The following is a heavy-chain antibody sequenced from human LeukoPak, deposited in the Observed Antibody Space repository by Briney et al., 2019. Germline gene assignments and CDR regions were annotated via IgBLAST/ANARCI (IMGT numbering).Heavy chain of an antibody. CDR3: AKDARTGVWNIGDSWFDP. Sequence: GGSLRLSCAASGFTFNKYAMTWVRQAPGEGLEWVSGLSDSGASTFYAESVRGRFTISRDNSKNMLYLHINSLRAEDTAVYYCAKDARTGVWNIGDSWFDPWGQGTLVTVSS. D-gene: IGHD2/OR15-2a*01. CDR2: LSDSGAST. CDR1: GFTFNKYA. J-gene: IGHJ5*02. V-gene: IGHV3-23*01.